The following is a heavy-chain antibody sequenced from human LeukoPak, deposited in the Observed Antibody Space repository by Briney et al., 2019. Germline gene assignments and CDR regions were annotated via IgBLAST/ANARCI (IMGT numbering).Heavy chain of an antibody. CDR2: ISGSGGST. CDR1: GFTFSSYA. Sequence: GGSLRLSCAAPGFTFSSYAMSRVRQAPGKGLEWVSAISGSGGSTYYADSVKGRFTISRDNSKNTLYLQMNSLRAEDTAVYYCAKREYSYGLYYFDYWGQGTLVTVSS. D-gene: IGHD5-18*01. CDR3: AKREYSYGLYYFDY. V-gene: IGHV3-23*01. J-gene: IGHJ4*02.